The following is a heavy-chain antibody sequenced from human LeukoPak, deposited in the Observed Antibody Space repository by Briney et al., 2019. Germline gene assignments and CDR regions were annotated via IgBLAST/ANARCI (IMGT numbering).Heavy chain of an antibody. CDR1: GFTFSFSSYS. V-gene: IGHV3-48*01. CDR2: ISSSGIST. D-gene: IGHD3-22*01. CDR3: ARDYYESSGYPPEPYDN. J-gene: IGHJ4*02. Sequence: GGSLRLSCETSGFTFSFSSYSMTWVRQAPGKGLEWVSYISSSGISTRHADSVRGRFTISRDNAKNSVYLQMSSLRAEDTAVYYCARDYYESSGYPPEPYDNWGQGTLVTVSS.